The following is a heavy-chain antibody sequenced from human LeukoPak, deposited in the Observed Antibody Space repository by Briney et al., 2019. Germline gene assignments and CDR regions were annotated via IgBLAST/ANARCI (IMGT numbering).Heavy chain of an antibody. CDR1: GYTFTGYY. Sequence: ASVKVSCKASGYTFTGYYMHWVRQAPGQGLEWMGRINPNSGGTNYAQKFQGRVTMTRDTSISTAYMELSRLRSDDTAVYYCARERYDYVWGRVFDYWGQGTLVTVSS. J-gene: IGHJ4*02. CDR3: ARERYDYVWGRVFDY. V-gene: IGHV1-2*06. D-gene: IGHD3-16*01. CDR2: INPNSGGT.